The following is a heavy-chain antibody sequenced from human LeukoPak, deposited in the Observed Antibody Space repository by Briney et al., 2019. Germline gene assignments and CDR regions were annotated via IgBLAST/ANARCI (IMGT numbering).Heavy chain of an antibody. V-gene: IGHV4-4*07. CDR1: GGSITGYY. CDR2: VYSSGVG. CDR3: AREEFLHEIDSGGYFVY. D-gene: IGHD3-22*01. J-gene: IGHJ4*02. Sequence: SETLSLTCTVSGGSITGYYWNWIRQPAGQGLEWLGRVYSSGVGNYNPSLTSRVTMSVDTSKNQFSLKLTSLTAADTAVYYCAREEFLHEIDSGGYFVYWGQGTLVTVSS.